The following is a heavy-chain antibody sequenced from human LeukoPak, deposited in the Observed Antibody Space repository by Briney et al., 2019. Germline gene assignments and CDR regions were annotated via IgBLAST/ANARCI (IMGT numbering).Heavy chain of an antibody. CDR3: ARVYGGNPSYYYYYMDV. Sequence: PSETLSLTCTVSGGSISSTTYYWDWIRQPPGKGLEWIGTIYYSGSTYYNPSLKSRVTISVDTSKNEFSLNLSSVTAADTAVYYCARVYGGNPSYYYYYMDVWGKGTTVTVSS. D-gene: IGHD4-23*01. CDR2: IYYSGST. J-gene: IGHJ6*03. V-gene: IGHV4-39*01. CDR1: GGSISSTTYY.